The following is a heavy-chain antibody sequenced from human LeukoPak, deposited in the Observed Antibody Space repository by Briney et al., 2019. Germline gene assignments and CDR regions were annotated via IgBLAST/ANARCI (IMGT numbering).Heavy chain of an antibody. CDR3: ARDATGPRQVSSFYYYYYMDV. CDR1: GYSISSGYY. Sequence: NSSETLSLTCTVSGYSISSGYYWGWIRQPPGKGLEWIGSIYHSGRTFYNPSLRSRVTISVDTSKNQFSLKLSSVTAADTAVYFCARDATGPRQVSSFYYYYYMDVWGRGTTVTISS. D-gene: IGHD1-14*01. CDR2: IYHSGRT. V-gene: IGHV4-38-2*02. J-gene: IGHJ6*03.